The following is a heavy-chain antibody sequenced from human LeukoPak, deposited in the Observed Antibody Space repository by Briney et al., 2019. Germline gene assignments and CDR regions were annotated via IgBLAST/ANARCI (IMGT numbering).Heavy chain of an antibody. D-gene: IGHD1-26*01. Sequence: SETLSLTCTVSGGSISSYYWSWIRQPPGKGLEWIGYIYYSGSTNYNPSLKSRVTISVDTSKNQFSLKLSSVTAADTAVYYCARAPLGVGRYYFDYWGQGTLVTVSS. CDR3: ARAPLGVGRYYFDY. V-gene: IGHV4-59*01. CDR2: IYYSGST. CDR1: GGSISSYY. J-gene: IGHJ4*02.